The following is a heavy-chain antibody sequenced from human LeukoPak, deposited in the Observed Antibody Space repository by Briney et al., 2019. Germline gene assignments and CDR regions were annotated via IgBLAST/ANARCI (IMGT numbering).Heavy chain of an antibody. Sequence: GGSLRLSCAASGFIFTNYAMSWVRQAPGKGLEWVSSIGRGGSTYYADSVKGRFTISRDNSKNTLYLQMNSLRADDTAVYYCGKLMEAGGTGDWGQGTLVTVSS. CDR1: GFIFTNYA. D-gene: IGHD6-13*01. CDR3: GKLMEAGGTGD. J-gene: IGHJ4*02. V-gene: IGHV3-23*01. CDR2: IGRGGST.